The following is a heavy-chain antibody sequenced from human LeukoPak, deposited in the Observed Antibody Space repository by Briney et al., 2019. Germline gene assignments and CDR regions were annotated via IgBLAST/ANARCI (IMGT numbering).Heavy chain of an antibody. J-gene: IGHJ5*02. CDR3: AREGVVVVVAATMYNWFDP. V-gene: IGHV3-30*04. CDR2: ISYDGSNK. Sequence: GGSLRLSCAASGFTFSSYAMHWVRQAPGKGLEWVAVISYDGSNKYYADSVKGRFTISRDNSKNTLYLQMNSLRAEDTAVYYCAREGVVVVVAATMYNWFDPWGQGTLVTVSS. D-gene: IGHD2-15*01. CDR1: GFTFSSYA.